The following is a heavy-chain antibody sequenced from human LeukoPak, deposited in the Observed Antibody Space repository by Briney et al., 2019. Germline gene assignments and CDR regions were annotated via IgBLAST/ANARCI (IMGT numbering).Heavy chain of an antibody. V-gene: IGHV1-2*02. Sequence: AIVKVSCKASGYTFTGYYMHWVRQAPGQGLEWMGWIDPNSGGTNYAQKFQGRVTMTRDTSISTAYMELSRLRSDDTAVYYCARDLIVVVSAARGYYYGMDVWGQGTTVTVSS. CDR2: IDPNSGGT. CDR1: GYTFTGYY. CDR3: ARDLIVVVSAARGYYYGMDV. D-gene: IGHD2-2*01. J-gene: IGHJ6*02.